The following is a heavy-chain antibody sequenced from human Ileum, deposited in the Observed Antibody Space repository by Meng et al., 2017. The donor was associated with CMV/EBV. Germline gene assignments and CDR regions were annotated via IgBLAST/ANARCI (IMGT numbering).Heavy chain of an antibody. CDR3: AREEVGVTTRWGMDV. CDR1: GFTFSDYY. CDR2: ISSSGSTI. Sequence: GESLKISCVVSGFTFSDYYMSWIRQAPGKGLEWVSYISSSGSTIYYADSVKGRFTISRDNAKNSLYLQMNSLRAEDTAVYYCAREEVGVTTRWGMDVWGQGTTVTVAS. J-gene: IGHJ6*02. D-gene: IGHD1-26*01. V-gene: IGHV3-11*04.